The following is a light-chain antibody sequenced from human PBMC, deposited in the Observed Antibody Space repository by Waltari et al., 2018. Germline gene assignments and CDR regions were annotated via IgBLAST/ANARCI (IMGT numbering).Light chain of an antibody. CDR2: AAT. Sequence: DIQMTQSPSSLSASVGDTVTITCRASQDINSDLNWFQQKPGKAPKALISAATTLQSGVPSRFSGSGSGTEFTLTISSLQPEDFAAYYCLQHKSYPLTFGGGTKVEIK. V-gene: IGKV1-17*01. CDR3: LQHKSYPLT. J-gene: IGKJ4*01. CDR1: QDINSD.